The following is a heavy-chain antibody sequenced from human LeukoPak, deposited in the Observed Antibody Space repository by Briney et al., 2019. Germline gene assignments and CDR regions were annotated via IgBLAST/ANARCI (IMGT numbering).Heavy chain of an antibody. CDR2: IYSGVST. V-gene: IGHV3-53*01. CDR1: GLTVSKNY. J-gene: IGHJ4*02. D-gene: IGHD3-10*01. CDR3: ARVGGH. Sequence: GGSLRLSCAAAGLTVSKNYMSWVRQAPGKGLGSVSVIYSGVSTYYADSVRGRFTISRDNSKNTLYLQMNSLRVEDTAVYYCARVGGHWGQGTLVTVSS.